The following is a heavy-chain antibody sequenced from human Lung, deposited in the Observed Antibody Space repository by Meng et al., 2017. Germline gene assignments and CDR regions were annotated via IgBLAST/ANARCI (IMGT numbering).Heavy chain of an antibody. CDR2: IKQDGSEK. V-gene: IGHV3-7*01. CDR1: GFTFSSYW. CDR3: ARLRYYGSGSCDY. D-gene: IGHD3-10*01. Sequence: GGSLRLSCAASGFTFSSYWMSWVRQAPGKGLEWVANIKQDGSEKYYVDSVKGRFTISRDNAKNSLYLQMNRLRAEDTAVYYCARLRYYGSGSCDYWGQGTLVTVSS. J-gene: IGHJ4*02.